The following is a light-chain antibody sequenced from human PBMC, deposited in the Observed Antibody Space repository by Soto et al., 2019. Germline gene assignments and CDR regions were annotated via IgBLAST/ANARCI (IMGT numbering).Light chain of an antibody. J-gene: IGKJ1*01. CDR3: QQYGSSGT. V-gene: IGKV3-20*01. Sequence: EIVLPQSPGTLSLSPGERATVSCRASQSVRNNYLAWYQQKPGQAPRLLIYGASNRATGIPDRFSGSGSGTDFTLTISRLEPEDFAVYYCQQYGSSGTFGQGTKVDIK. CDR1: QSVRNNY. CDR2: GAS.